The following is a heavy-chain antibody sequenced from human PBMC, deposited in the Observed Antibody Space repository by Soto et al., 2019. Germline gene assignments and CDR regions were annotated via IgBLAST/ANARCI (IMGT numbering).Heavy chain of an antibody. Sequence: ASVKVSCKASGGTFGRYAISWVRRAPGQSLEWMGQINAGFGATDLAQMFQGRVTITADKSTTTVYMELSSLRSDDTAVYYCATDCSGGSCYGASGMDVWGKGTTV. CDR3: ATDCSGGSCYGASGMDV. J-gene: IGHJ6*04. D-gene: IGHD2-15*01. V-gene: IGHV1-69*06. CDR1: GGTFGRYA. CDR2: INAGFGAT.